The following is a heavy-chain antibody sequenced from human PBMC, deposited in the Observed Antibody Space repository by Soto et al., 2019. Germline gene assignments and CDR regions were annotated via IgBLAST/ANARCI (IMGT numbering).Heavy chain of an antibody. V-gene: IGHV3-9*01. CDR2: ISWNSGSI. Sequence: EVQLVESGGGLVQPGRSLILSCAASGFTFDDYAMHWVRQAPGKGLEWVSGISWNSGSIGYADSVKGRFTISRDNAKNSLCLQMNSLRAEDTALYYCAKDIGYSGYDSRFDYWGQGTLVTVSS. D-gene: IGHD5-12*01. CDR1: GFTFDDYA. J-gene: IGHJ4*02. CDR3: AKDIGYSGYDSRFDY.